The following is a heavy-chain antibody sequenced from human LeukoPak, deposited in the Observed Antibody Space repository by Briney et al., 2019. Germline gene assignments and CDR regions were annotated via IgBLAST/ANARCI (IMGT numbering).Heavy chain of an antibody. V-gene: IGHV1-2*02. CDR2: INPSTGDT. CDR1: INIFDNCY. J-gene: IGHJ5*02. D-gene: IGHD3-10*01. CDR3: AASMGVREVLLAFDP. Sequence: SSVRRCCKPPINIFDNCYIHCVHQAGKQRFEGLGRINPSTGDTPCAQQFQGGVTVTTDTSITTAHMDLSRLTSDDTAMYYCAASMGVREVLLAFDPWGQGTPVTVSS.